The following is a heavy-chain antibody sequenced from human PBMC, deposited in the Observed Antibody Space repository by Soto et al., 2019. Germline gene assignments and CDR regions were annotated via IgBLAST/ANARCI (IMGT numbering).Heavy chain of an antibody. CDR1: GFTFSSYA. J-gene: IGHJ4*02. D-gene: IGHD5-18*01. Sequence: PGGSLRLSCAASGFTFSSYAMSWVRQAPGKGLEWVSAISGSGGSTYYADSVKGRFTISRDNSKNTLYLQMSSLRAEDTAVYYCAKGGYSYVDSYFDYWGQGTLVTVSS. CDR2: ISGSGGST. CDR3: AKGGYSYVDSYFDY. V-gene: IGHV3-23*01.